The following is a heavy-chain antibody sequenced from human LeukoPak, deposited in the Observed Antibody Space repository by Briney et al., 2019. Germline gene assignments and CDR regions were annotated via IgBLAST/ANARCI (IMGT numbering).Heavy chain of an antibody. Sequence: ASVKVSCTASGYTFTGYYMHWVRQAPGQGLEWMGWINPNSGGTNYAQKFQGRVTMTRDTSISTAYMELSRLRSDDTAVYYCASRSSRYCSSTSCPYYYYYYGMDVWGQGTTVTVSS. V-gene: IGHV1-2*02. D-gene: IGHD2-2*01. J-gene: IGHJ6*02. CDR3: ASRSSRYCSSTSCPYYYYYYGMDV. CDR1: GYTFTGYY. CDR2: INPNSGGT.